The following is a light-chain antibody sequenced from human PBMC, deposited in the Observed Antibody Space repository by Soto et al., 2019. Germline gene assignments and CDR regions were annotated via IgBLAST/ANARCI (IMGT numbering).Light chain of an antibody. CDR1: QTISNY. V-gene: IGKV1-5*03. CDR2: RSS. CDR3: QQYYIYAT. Sequence: DIQMTQSPSTLSASVGDRVTITCRASQTISNYLTWYQQRPGKARKLLIYRSSILQNGVPSRFSGSGSGTEFTLTISSLQPDDFATYYCQQYYIYATFGQGTRVEI. J-gene: IGKJ1*01.